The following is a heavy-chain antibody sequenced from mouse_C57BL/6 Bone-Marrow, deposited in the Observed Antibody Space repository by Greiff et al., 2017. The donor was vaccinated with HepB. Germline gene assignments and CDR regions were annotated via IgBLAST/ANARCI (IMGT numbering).Heavy chain of an antibody. CDR3: AKPGGNYAMDY. J-gene: IGHJ4*01. CDR1: GFSLTSYG. D-gene: IGHD1-1*02. V-gene: IGHV2-5*01. Sequence: VKVVESGPGLVQPSQSLSITCTVSGFSLTSYGVHWVRQSPGKGLEWLGVIWRGGSTDYNAAFMSRLSITKDNSKSQVFFKMNSLQADDTAIYYCAKPGGNYAMDYWGQGTSVTVSS. CDR2: IWRGGST.